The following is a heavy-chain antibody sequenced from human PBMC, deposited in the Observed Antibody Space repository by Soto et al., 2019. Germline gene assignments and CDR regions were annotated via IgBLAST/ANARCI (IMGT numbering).Heavy chain of an antibody. CDR3: AKVFYDSGTTFFGVDV. Sequence: GGSLRLSWVCSGFSSENCAMRWVRQAQGKGLEWVSSISARSSKTYYAGSVQGRFTISRDNSKNTLFLQMNSLTAEDTAVYYCAKVFYDSGTTFFGVDVWGQGTTVTVSS. CDR2: ISARSSKT. V-gene: IGHV3-23*01. D-gene: IGHD3-10*01. CDR1: GFSSENCA. J-gene: IGHJ6*02.